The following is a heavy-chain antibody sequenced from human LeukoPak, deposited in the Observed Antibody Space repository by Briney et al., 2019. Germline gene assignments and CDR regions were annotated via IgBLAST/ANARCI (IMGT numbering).Heavy chain of an antibody. D-gene: IGHD6-13*01. Sequence: EGSLRLSCAASGFIFSNYTMHWVRQAPGKGLEWVAVISYDGSNKYYGDSVKGRFTISRDNSKNTLYLQMDSLRAEDTAVYYCARPRGSRWSIPFDNWGQGTLVTVSS. V-gene: IGHV3-30-3*01. J-gene: IGHJ4*02. CDR3: ARPRGSRWSIPFDN. CDR2: ISYDGSNK. CDR1: GFIFSNYT.